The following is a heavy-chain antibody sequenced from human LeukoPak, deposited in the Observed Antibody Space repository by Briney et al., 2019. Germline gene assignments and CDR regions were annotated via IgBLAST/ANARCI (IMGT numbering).Heavy chain of an antibody. Sequence: GGSLRLSCAASGFTFSTYSMKWVRQAPGKGLEWVSYISSSSSAIYYADSVKGRFTISRDNAKNSLYLQMNSLRDEETAVYYCATYRSYGMEVWGQGTTVTVSS. CDR2: ISSSSSAI. CDR1: GFTFSTYS. J-gene: IGHJ6*02. D-gene: IGHD5-12*01. CDR3: ATYRSYGMEV. V-gene: IGHV3-48*02.